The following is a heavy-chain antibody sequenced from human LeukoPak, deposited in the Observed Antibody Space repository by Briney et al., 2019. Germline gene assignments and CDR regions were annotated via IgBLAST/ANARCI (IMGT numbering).Heavy chain of an antibody. CDR1: GFTFSSYG. CDR2: IRNDGSNK. V-gene: IGHV3-30*02. J-gene: IGHJ5*02. D-gene: IGHD2-2*01. CDR3: AKHLYSTVVPAALYNWFDP. Sequence: GGSLRLYCAASGFTFSSYGMHWIRQAPGKGLECLAFIRNDGSNKYYADSVKGRFTISRDNSKNTLYLQMNCLRAEDTAVSYCAKHLYSTVVPAALYNWFDPWGQGTLVTVSS.